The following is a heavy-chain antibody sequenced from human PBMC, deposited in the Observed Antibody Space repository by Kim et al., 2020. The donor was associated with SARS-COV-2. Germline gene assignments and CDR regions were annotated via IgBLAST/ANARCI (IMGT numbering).Heavy chain of an antibody. CDR1: GGSINTRTYR. D-gene: IGHD6-19*01. CDR2: ITDDGTT. J-gene: IGHJ6*02. V-gene: IGHV4-39*01. Sequence: SETLSLTCSVSGGSINTRTYRWGWIRQPPDRGLQWIGSITDDGTTFYTPSLKSRVTIFVDTSTNQLSLRLGSVTATDTAVYYCMSYSSGSPYFYAVDVWGQGTTVTVSS. CDR3: MSYSSGSPYFYAVDV.